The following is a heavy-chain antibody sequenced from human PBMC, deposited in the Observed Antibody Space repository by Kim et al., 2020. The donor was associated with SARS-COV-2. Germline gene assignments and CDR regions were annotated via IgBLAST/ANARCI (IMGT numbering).Heavy chain of an antibody. V-gene: IGHV1-18*04. J-gene: IGHJ5*02. CDR2: ISAYNGNT. CDR3: ARDQVVVVPAAHFDP. Sequence: ASVKVSCKASGYTFTSYGISWVRQAPGQGLEWMGWISAYNGNTNYAQKLQGRVTMTTDTSTSTAYMELRSLRSDDTAVYYCARDQVVVVPAAHFDPWGQGTLVTVSS. D-gene: IGHD2-2*01. CDR1: GYTFTSYG.